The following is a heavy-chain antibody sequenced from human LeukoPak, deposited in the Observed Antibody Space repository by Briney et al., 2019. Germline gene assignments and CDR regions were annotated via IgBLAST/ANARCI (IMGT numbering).Heavy chain of an antibody. CDR1: GVSISTYY. CDR3: ARVGTFAFDI. V-gene: IGHV4-59*01. D-gene: IGHD1-14*01. CDR2: VYYSGNT. Sequence: PSETLSLTCTVSGVSISTYYWSWIRQPPGKRLEWIGYVYYSGNTNYNPSLQSRVTISVDTSKNQFSLNLNSVTAADTALYYCARVGTFAFDIWGQGTMVTVSS. J-gene: IGHJ3*02.